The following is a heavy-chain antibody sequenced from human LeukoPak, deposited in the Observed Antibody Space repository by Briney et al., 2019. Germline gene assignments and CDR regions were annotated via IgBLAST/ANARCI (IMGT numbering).Heavy chain of an antibody. CDR1: GFTFSSYG. D-gene: IGHD6-19*01. CDR3: AKDRNPIAVAGTYFQH. J-gene: IGHJ1*01. CDR2: IQYDGSNK. Sequence: GGSLRLSCAASGFTFSSYGMHWVRQAPGKGLEWVAFIQYDGSNKYYADSVKGRFTISRDNSKNTLYLQMNSLRAEDTAVYYCAKDRNPIAVAGTYFQHWGQGTLVTVSS. V-gene: IGHV3-30*02.